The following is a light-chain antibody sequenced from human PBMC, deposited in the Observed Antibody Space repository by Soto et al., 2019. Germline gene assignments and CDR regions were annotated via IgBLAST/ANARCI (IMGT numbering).Light chain of an antibody. V-gene: IGLV1-44*01. J-gene: IGLJ2*01. CDR1: SSNIGSNT. CDR2: SNN. CDR3: AAWDDSLNGLV. Sequence: QSVLTQPPSASGTPGQRVTISCSGSSSNIGSNTVNWYQQLPGTAPKLLIYSNNQRPSGVPDRISGSKSGTSASLAISGLQSEDEGDYYCAAWDDSLNGLVFGGGTKLTVL.